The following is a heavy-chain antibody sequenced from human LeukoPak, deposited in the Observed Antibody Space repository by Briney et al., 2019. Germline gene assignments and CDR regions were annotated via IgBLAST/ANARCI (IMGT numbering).Heavy chain of an antibody. CDR3: ARVRVAAAGPKFDY. CDR1: GGSISSYY. D-gene: IGHD6-13*01. J-gene: IGHJ4*02. CDR2: IYYSGST. Sequence: PSETLSLTCTVSGGSISSYYWSWIRQPPGKGLEWIGYIYYSGSTNYNPSLKSRVTISVDTSKNQFSLKLSSVTAADTAVYYCARVRVAAAGPKFDYWGQGTLVTVSS. V-gene: IGHV4-59*01.